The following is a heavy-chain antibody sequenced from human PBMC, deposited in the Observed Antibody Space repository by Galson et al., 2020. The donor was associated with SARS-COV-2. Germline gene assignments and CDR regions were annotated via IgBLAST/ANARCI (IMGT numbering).Heavy chain of an antibody. CDR3: ARWLGGYYGMDV. Sequence: GGSLRLSCAASGFTFSSYAMHWVRQAPGKGLEWVAVISYDGSNKYYADSVKGRFTISRDNTKNTPYLQMNSLRAEDTAVYYCARWLGGYYGMDVWGQGTTVTVSS. V-gene: IGHV3-30-3*01. D-gene: IGHD3-22*01. CDR1: GFTFSSYA. J-gene: IGHJ6*02. CDR2: ISYDGSNK.